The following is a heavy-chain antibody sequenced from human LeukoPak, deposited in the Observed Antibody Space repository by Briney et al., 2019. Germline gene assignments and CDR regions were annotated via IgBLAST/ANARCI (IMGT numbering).Heavy chain of an antibody. CDR3: TRDSRVVAAATPLRSDY. D-gene: IGHD2-15*01. J-gene: IGHJ4*02. CDR2: ISSNSLCI. Sequence: GGSLRLSCAASGFTFDNYNMNWVRQAPGKGLEWVSSISSNSLCIYYADSVKGRFTISRENAKNLLYLQMNNLRAEDTAVYYCTRDSRVVAAATPLRSDYWGQGTLVTVSS. V-gene: IGHV3-21*01. CDR1: GFTFDNYN.